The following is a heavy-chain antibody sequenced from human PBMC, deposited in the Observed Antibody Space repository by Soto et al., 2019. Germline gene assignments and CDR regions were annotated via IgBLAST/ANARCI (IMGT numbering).Heavy chain of an antibody. Sequence: EVHLLESGGGLVQPGGSLRLSCEASGITFSSFPMSWVRQAPGEGLEWVSSISANGDGTYYGDSVRGHFTISRDNSKNTLYLHMNALKADDTALYYCAKGIRPYCSAGTCYWTDDYWGQGTLVTVSS. V-gene: IGHV3-23*01. J-gene: IGHJ4*02. CDR1: GITFSSFP. CDR3: AKGIRPYCSAGTCYWTDDY. D-gene: IGHD2-15*01. CDR2: ISANGDGT.